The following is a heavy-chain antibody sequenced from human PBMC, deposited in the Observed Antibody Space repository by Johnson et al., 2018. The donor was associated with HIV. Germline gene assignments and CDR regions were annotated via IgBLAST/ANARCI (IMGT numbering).Heavy chain of an antibody. CDR1: GFTFSSYW. CDR3: ARNGLIPAAKGVAFDI. J-gene: IGHJ3*02. D-gene: IGHD2-2*01. Sequence: VQLVESGGGLVQPGGSLRLSCAASGFTFSSYWMSWVRQAPGKGLEWVANINRDGSDKYYVDTVKGRFTISRDNSKNSLYLQMNSLRAEDTAVYYCARNGLIPAAKGVAFDIWGHGTTVTVSS. CDR2: INRDGSDK. V-gene: IGHV3-7*01.